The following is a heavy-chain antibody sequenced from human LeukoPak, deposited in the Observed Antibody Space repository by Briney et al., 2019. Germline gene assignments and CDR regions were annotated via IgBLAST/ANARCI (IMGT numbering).Heavy chain of an antibody. V-gene: IGHV3-23*01. CDR3: AKGGYCTRSSCYYGLFEP. D-gene: IGHD2-2*01. Sequence: GGSLRLSCAASGFSFSSYAMRWGRQAPGKGLEWVSTTIAGGSSTYYADSVKGRFTISRDHSKKTFYLQMNSLRAEDTAAYSCAKGGYCTRSSCYYGLFEPWGQGTLVTVSS. CDR1: GFSFSSYA. J-gene: IGHJ5*02. CDR2: TIAGGSST.